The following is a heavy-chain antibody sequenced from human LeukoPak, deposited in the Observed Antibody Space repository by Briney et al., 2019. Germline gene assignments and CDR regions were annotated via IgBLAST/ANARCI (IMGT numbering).Heavy chain of an antibody. D-gene: IGHD3-22*01. J-gene: IGHJ4*02. CDR3: ARPKNYDSSGYYDY. Sequence: PVGSLRLSCAASGFTFSSYSMNWVRQAPGKGLEWVSSITSSSTYIYYADSVKGRFTISRDNAKNSLYLQMNSLRAEDTAVYYCARPKNYDSSGYYDYWGQGTLVTVSS. V-gene: IGHV3-21*01. CDR2: ITSSSTYI. CDR1: GFTFSSYS.